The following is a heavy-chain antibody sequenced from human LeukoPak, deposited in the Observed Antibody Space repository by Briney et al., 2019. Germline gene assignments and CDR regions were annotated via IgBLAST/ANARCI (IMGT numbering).Heavy chain of an antibody. CDR1: VYSISSGYY. D-gene: IGHD6-13*01. CDR2: IYHSGST. Sequence: SETLSLTCTVSVYSISSGYYWGWIRQPPVKGLEWIGSIYHSGSTYYNPSLKSRVTISVDTSKNQFSLKLSSVTAADTAVYYCARSAATGTHNWFDPWGQGTLVTVSS. CDR3: ARSAATGTHNWFDP. J-gene: IGHJ5*02. V-gene: IGHV4-38-2*02.